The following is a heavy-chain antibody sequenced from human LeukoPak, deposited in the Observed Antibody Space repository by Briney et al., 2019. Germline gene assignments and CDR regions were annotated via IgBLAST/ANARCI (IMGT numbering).Heavy chain of an antibody. D-gene: IGHD2-21*02. CDR2: ISYDGSNK. V-gene: IGHV3-30*18. Sequence: GGSLRLSCAASGFTFSSYGMHWVRQAPGKGLEWVAVISYDGSNKYYADSVKGRFTISRDNSKNTLYLQMNSLRAEDTAVYYCAKDFRFRTYCGGDCYAFDIWGQGTMVTVSS. CDR3: AKDFRFRTYCGGDCYAFDI. CDR1: GFTFSSYG. J-gene: IGHJ3*02.